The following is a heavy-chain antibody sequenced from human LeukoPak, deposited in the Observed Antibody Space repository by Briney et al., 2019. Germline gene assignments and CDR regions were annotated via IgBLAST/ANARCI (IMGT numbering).Heavy chain of an antibody. J-gene: IGHJ6*02. V-gene: IGHV1-69*04. CDR1: GYTFTSYG. CDR2: IIPILGIA. D-gene: IGHD6-13*01. CDR3: ARDLQRESSSWYYYYYYGMDV. Sequence: SVKVSCKASGYTFTSYGISWVRQAPGQGLEWMGRIIPILGIANYAQKFQGRVTITADKSTSTAYMELSSLRSEDTAVYYCARDLQRESSSWYYYYYYGMDVWGQGTTVTVSS.